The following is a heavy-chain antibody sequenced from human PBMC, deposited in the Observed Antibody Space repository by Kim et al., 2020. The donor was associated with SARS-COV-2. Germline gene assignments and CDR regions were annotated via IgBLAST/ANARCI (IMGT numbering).Heavy chain of an antibody. CDR3: AKGVINSGFDY. CDR2: ISRDGTRT. V-gene: IGHV3-23*01. CDR1: GFTFSTSP. J-gene: IGHJ4*02. Sequence: GGSLRLSCVASGFTFSTSPMGWVHQAPGKGLEWVSRISRDGTRTYYADSVKGRVTMSSDKSKNMLYLHMNSLRVEDTAVYYCAKGVINSGFDYWGQGTQVTVSS. D-gene: IGHD1-26*01.